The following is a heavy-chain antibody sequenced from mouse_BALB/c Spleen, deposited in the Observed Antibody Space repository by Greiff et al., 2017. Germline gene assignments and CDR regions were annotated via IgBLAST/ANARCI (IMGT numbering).Heavy chain of an antibody. CDR3: ARGSYGNYLDY. V-gene: IGHV3-2*02. CDR1: GYSITSDYA. Sequence: EVKLLESGPGLVKPSQSLSLTCTVTGYSITSDYAWNWIRQFPGNKLEWMGYISYSGSTSYNPSLKSRISITRDTSKNQFFLQLNSVTTEDTATYYCARGSYGNYLDYWGQGTSVTVSS. J-gene: IGHJ4*01. CDR2: ISYSGST. D-gene: IGHD2-1*01.